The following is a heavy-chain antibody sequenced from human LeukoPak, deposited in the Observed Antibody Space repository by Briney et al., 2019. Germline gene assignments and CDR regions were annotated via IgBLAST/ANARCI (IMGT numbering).Heavy chain of an antibody. CDR1: GGSVSSDSYY. D-gene: IGHD3-10*01. J-gene: IGHJ4*02. Sequence: SETLSLTCTVSGGSVSSDSYYWSWIRQPPGKGLEWIGYIYHSGSTNYIPSLKGRVTISVDTSKNQFFLKLSSVTAADTAVYYCARDGGMLRGLIDSWGQGTLVTVPS. V-gene: IGHV4-61*01. CDR3: ARDGGMLRGLIDS. CDR2: IYHSGST.